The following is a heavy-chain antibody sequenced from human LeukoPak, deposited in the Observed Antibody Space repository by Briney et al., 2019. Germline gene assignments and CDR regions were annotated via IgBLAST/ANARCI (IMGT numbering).Heavy chain of an antibody. Sequence: SETLSLTCTVSGGSISSYYWSWIRQPPGKGLEWIGYIYYSGSTNYNPSLKSRVTISVDTSKNQFSLKLSSVTAADTAVYYCARAPWSDCGGDCYLPYWNFDLWGRGTLVTVSS. J-gene: IGHJ2*01. V-gene: IGHV4-59*01. D-gene: IGHD2-21*02. CDR1: GGSISSYY. CDR3: ARAPWSDCGGDCYLPYWNFDL. CDR2: IYYSGST.